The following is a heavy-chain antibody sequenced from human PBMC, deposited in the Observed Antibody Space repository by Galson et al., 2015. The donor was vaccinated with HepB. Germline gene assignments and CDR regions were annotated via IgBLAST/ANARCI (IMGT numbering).Heavy chain of an antibody. CDR3: VKEGPYGDYLDAFDI. CDR1: GFTFSSYA. CDR2: ISSNGGST. J-gene: IGHJ3*02. V-gene: IGHV3-64D*06. D-gene: IGHD4-17*01. Sequence: SLRLSCAASGFTFSSYAMHWVRQAPGKGLEYVSAISSNGGSTYYADSVKGRFTISRDNSKNTLYLQMSSLRAEDTAVYYCVKEGPYGDYLDAFDIWGQGTMVTVSS.